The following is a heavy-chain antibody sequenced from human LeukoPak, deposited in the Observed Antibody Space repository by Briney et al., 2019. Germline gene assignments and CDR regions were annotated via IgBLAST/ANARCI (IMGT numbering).Heavy chain of an antibody. CDR3: ARGGYSYAFDY. V-gene: IGHV3-48*01. Sequence: GGSLRLSCAASGFTFSTYSMNWVRQAPGKGLEWVSYISSSSSTIYYADSVKGRFTISRDNAKNSLYLQMNSLRAEDTAVYYCARGGYSYAFDYWGQGTLVTVSS. J-gene: IGHJ4*02. D-gene: IGHD5-18*01. CDR2: ISSSSSTI. CDR1: GFTFSTYS.